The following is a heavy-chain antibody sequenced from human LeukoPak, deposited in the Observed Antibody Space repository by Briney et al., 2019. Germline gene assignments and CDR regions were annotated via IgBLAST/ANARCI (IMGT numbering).Heavy chain of an antibody. V-gene: IGHV4-34*01. Sequence: PSETLSLTCAVYGGSFSGYYWSWIRQPPGKGLEWIGEINHSGSTNYNPSLKSRVTISVDTSKNQFSLKLSSVTAADTAVYYCARHLRDSSPAGFDYWGQGTLVTVSS. CDR1: GGSFSGYY. J-gene: IGHJ4*02. D-gene: IGHD3-22*01. CDR3: ARHLRDSSPAGFDY. CDR2: INHSGST.